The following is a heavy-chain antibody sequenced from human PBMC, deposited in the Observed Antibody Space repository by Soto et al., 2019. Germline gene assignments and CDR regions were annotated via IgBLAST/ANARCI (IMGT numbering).Heavy chain of an antibody. Sequence: EVQLLESGGGLVQPGGSLRLSCAASGFTFSSYAMSWVRQAPGKGLEWVSAISGSGGSTYYADSVKGRFTISRDNSNNKLYLQMNSLRAEDTAVYYCAKPFGVVGYYGMDVWGQGTTVTVSS. J-gene: IGHJ6*02. D-gene: IGHD3-3*01. V-gene: IGHV3-23*01. CDR3: AKPFGVVGYYGMDV. CDR1: GFTFSSYA. CDR2: ISGSGGST.